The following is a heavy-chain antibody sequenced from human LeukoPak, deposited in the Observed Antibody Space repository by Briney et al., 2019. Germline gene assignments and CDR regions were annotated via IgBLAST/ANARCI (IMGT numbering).Heavy chain of an antibody. CDR3: ARGKPAAGQIRFDY. CDR1: GEPFGGNY. CDR2: IYHSGST. J-gene: IGHJ4*02. D-gene: IGHD6-25*01. Sequence: SETLSLTCAVYGEPFGGNYWTWIRQPPGKGLEWLGEIYHSGSTNYNPTFKSRITISVDTSKNQFSLNLNSVTAADTALYFCARGKPAAGQIRFDYWGQGILVTVSS. V-gene: IGHV4-34*01.